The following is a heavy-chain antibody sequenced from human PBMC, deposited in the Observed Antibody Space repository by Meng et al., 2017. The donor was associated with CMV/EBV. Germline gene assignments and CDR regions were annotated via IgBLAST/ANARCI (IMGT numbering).Heavy chain of an antibody. J-gene: IGHJ6*02. CDR3: AKISGGYSYGYSLFYYYYGMDV. V-gene: IGHV3-30*02. CDR2: IRYDGSNK. Sequence: GMHWVRQAPGKGLEWVAFIRYDGSNKYYADSVKGRFTISRDNSKNTLYLQMNSLRAEDTAVYYCAKISGGYSYGYSLFYYYYGMDVWGQGTTVTVSS. CDR1: G. D-gene: IGHD5-18*01.